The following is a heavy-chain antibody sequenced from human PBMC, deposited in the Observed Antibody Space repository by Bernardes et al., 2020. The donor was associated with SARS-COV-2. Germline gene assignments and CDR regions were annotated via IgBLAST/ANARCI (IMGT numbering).Heavy chain of an antibody. V-gene: IGHV3-48*03. Sequence: GGSLRLSCAASGFTFSSYEMNWVRQAPGKGLEWVSYISSSGSTIYYADSVKGRFTISRDNAKNSLYLQMNSLRAEDTAVYYCARAPSRVAGTFRLTPSSDRIGYFDYWGQGTLVTVSS. CDR2: ISSSGSTI. CDR1: GFTFSSYE. CDR3: ARAPSRVAGTFRLTPSSDRIGYFDY. J-gene: IGHJ4*02. D-gene: IGHD6-19*01.